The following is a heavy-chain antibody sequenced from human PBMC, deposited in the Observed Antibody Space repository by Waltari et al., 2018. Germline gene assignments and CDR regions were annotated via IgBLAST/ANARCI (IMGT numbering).Heavy chain of an antibody. D-gene: IGHD3-22*01. Sequence: QVQLVQSGAEVKKPGSSVKVSCKASGGTFSSYAISWVRQAPGQGLEWMGGIIPIFGTANYAKKFQGRVTITTDESTSTAYMELSSLRSEDTAVYYCASFYYYDSSGYLYYYGMDVWGQGTTVTVSS. V-gene: IGHV1-69*05. J-gene: IGHJ6*02. CDR2: IIPIFGTA. CDR3: ASFYYYDSSGYLYYYGMDV. CDR1: GGTFSSYA.